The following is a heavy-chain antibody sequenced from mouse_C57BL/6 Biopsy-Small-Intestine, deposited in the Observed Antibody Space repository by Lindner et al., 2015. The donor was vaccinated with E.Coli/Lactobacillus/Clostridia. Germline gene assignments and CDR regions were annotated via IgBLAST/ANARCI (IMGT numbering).Heavy chain of an antibody. Sequence: VQLQESGAELVKPGASVKLSCKASGYTFTRYWMHWVKQRPGRGLEWIGRIDPNSGGTKYNETFKSMATLTVDKTSSTAYMQLSSLTSEDSAVFYCARDSSGFDYWGQGTTLTVSS. CDR2: IDPNSGGT. V-gene: IGHV1-72*01. CDR1: GYTFTRYW. D-gene: IGHD3-2*02. J-gene: IGHJ2*01. CDR3: ARDSSGFDY.